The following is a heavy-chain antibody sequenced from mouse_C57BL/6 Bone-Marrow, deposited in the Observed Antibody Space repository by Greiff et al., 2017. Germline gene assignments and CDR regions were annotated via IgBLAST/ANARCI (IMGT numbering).Heavy chain of an antibody. CDR1: GYTFTSYG. Sequence: VQLQQSGADLARPGASVKLSCKASGYTFTSYGISWVKQRPGQGLEWIGEVYPRSGNTYYNETFKGKCTLTADKSSSTAYMELRSLTSEDSAVYDCARGTTTVDYWGQGTTLTVSS. D-gene: IGHD1-1*01. CDR2: VYPRSGNT. J-gene: IGHJ2*01. V-gene: IGHV1-81*01. CDR3: ARGTTTVDY.